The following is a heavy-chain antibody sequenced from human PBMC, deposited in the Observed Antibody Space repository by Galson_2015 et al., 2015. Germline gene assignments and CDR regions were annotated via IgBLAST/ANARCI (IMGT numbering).Heavy chain of an antibody. D-gene: IGHD6-19*01. Sequence: ETLSLTCAVSGGSLGSSNWWSWVRQPPGKGLEWIGEIYHSGSTNYNPSLKSRVTISVDKSKNQFSLKLSSVTAADTAVYYCARSGSSGWTPKNWFDPWGQGTLVTVSS. CDR3: ARSGSSGWTPKNWFDP. V-gene: IGHV4-4*02. CDR1: GGSLGSSNW. CDR2: IYHSGST. J-gene: IGHJ5*02.